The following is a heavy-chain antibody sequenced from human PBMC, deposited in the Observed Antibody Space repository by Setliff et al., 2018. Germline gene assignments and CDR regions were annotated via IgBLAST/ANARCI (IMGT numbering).Heavy chain of an antibody. Sequence: GGSLRLSCAASGFLYSNNAFHWVRQTPGKGLEWVAVISYGGTITHYADSVKGRFTISRDNSKNTLYLQMNSLRAEDTAVYYCAKDTITMIVDYWGQGKLVTVSS. CDR1: GFLYSNNA. J-gene: IGHJ4*02. D-gene: IGHD3-22*01. V-gene: IGHV3-30*01. CDR2: ISYGGTIT. CDR3: AKDTITMIVDY.